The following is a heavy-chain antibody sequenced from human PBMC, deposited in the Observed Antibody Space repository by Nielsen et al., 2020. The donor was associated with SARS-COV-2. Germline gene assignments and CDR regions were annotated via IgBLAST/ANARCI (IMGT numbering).Heavy chain of an antibody. D-gene: IGHD3-22*01. CDR1: GFTFSSYW. V-gene: IGHV3-7*03. Sequence: GESLKISCAASGFTFSSYWMNWVRQAPGKGLEWVANIKQDGSEKYYADSVKGRFTISRDNAKNSLYLQMNSLRAEDTALYYCAKDVDSSGYYDYWGQGTLVTVSS. J-gene: IGHJ4*02. CDR3: AKDVDSSGYYDY. CDR2: IKQDGSEK.